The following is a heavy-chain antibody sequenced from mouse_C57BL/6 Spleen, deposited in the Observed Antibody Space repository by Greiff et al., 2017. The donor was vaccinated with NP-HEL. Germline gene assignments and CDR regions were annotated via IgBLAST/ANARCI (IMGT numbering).Heavy chain of an antibody. CDR3: ARHDTTEGFAY. CDR2: ISNGGGST. D-gene: IGHD1-1*01. V-gene: IGHV5-12*01. Sequence: EVKLVESGGGLVQPGGSLKLSCAASGFTFSDYYMYWVRQTPEKRLAWVAYISNGGGSTYYPDTVKGRFTISRDNAKNTLYLQMSRLKSEDTAMYYCARHDTTEGFAYWGQGTLVTVSA. J-gene: IGHJ3*01. CDR1: GFTFSDYY.